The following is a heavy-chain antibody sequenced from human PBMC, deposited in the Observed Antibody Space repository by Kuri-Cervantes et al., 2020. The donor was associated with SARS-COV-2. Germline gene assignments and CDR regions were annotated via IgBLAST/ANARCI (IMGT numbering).Heavy chain of an antibody. J-gene: IGHJ4*02. V-gene: IGHV3-30*02. CDR3: SERIDPQFDLWRGYWTPADDY. CDR1: GFPFSHYG. Sequence: GESLKISCAASGFPFSHYGMHWVRQAPGKGLEWVGFVRRDGSNYYYADSVKGRFTISRDDSKNTAYLHMNNLKTEDTAVYFCSERIDPQFDLWRGYWTPADDYWGRGTLVTVSS. CDR2: VRRDGSNY. D-gene: IGHD3-3*01.